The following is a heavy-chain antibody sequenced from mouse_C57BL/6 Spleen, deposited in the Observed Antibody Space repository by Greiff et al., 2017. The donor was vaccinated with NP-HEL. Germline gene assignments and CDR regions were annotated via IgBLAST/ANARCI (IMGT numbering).Heavy chain of an antibody. J-gene: IGHJ4*01. Sequence: VQLQQSGPELVKPGASVKISCKASGYTFTDYYMNWVKQSHGKSLEWIGDINPNNGGTSYNQKFKGKATLTVDKSSSTAYMELRSLTSEDSAVYYCARAGTEDYWGQGTSVTVSS. V-gene: IGHV1-26*01. CDR2: INPNNGGT. D-gene: IGHD4-1*01. CDR1: GYTFTDYY. CDR3: ARAGTEDY.